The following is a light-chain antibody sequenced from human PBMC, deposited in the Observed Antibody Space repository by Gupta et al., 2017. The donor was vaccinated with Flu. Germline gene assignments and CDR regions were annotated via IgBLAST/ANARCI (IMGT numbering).Light chain of an antibody. V-gene: IGLV3-21*02. CDR2: DDT. Sequence: SYVLTQPPSVSMAPGQTATITCGGNSIGSKSVHWYQQRPGQAPMLVIYDDTDRPSGIPDRFSGSNSGNTATLTIRGVEAGDEADYYCQVWDSDNDHFVFGTGTKITVL. CDR3: QVWDSDNDHFV. J-gene: IGLJ1*01. CDR1: SIGSKS.